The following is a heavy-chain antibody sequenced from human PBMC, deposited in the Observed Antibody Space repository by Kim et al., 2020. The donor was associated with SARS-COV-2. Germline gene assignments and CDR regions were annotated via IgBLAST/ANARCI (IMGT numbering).Heavy chain of an antibody. D-gene: IGHD2-15*01. V-gene: IGHV4-31*03. CDR1: GGSISSGGYY. CDR2: IYYSGST. CDR3: ARDGRFCGGSCYFSD. J-gene: IGHJ4*02. Sequence: SETLSLTCTVSGGSISSGGYYWSWIRQHPGKGLEWIGYIYYSGSTYYNPSLKSRVTISVDTSKNQFSLKLSSVTAADTAVYYCARDGRFCGGSCYFSDWGQGTLVTVSS.